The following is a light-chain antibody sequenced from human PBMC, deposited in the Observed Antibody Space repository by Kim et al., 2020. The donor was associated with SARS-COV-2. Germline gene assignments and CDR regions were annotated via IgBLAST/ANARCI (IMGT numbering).Light chain of an antibody. Sequence: EVVMTQSPAPLSVSPGERVTLSCRASQSIDTNLAWYHQKPGQAPRLLIYGASTRATDIPARFSGSGSGTEFTLIISSLQSEDFAVYYCQQYSHWPPYTFGQGTKVDIK. V-gene: IGKV3-15*01. CDR1: QSIDTN. J-gene: IGKJ2*01. CDR3: QQYSHWPPYT. CDR2: GAS.